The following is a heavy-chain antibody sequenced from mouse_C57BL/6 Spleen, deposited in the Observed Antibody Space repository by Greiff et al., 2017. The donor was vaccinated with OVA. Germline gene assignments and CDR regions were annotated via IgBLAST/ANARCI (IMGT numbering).Heavy chain of an antibody. V-gene: IGHV5-4*03. Sequence: EVKVVESGGGLVKPGGSLKLSCAASGFTFSSYAMSWVRQTPEKRLEWVATISDGGSYTYYPDNVKGRFTISRDNAKNNLYLQMSHLKSEDTAMYYCARGGGSGYYFDYWGQGTTLTVSS. D-gene: IGHD3-1*01. CDR1: GFTFSSYA. CDR2: ISDGGSYT. J-gene: IGHJ2*01. CDR3: ARGGGSGYYFDY.